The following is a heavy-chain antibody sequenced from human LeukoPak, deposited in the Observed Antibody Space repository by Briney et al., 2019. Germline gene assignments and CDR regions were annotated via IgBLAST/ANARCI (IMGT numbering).Heavy chain of an antibody. V-gene: IGHV1-8*01. CDR3: ARGRLGDFWSGYSFTSYYGMDV. CDR2: MNPNSGNT. D-gene: IGHD3-3*01. J-gene: IGHJ6*02. CDR1: GYTFTSYD. Sequence: GASVKVSCKGSGYTFTSYDINWVRQATGQGLEWMGWMNPNSGNTGYAQKFQGRVTMTRNTSISTAYMELSSLRSEDTAVYYCARGRLGDFWSGYSFTSYYGMDVWGQGTTVTVSS.